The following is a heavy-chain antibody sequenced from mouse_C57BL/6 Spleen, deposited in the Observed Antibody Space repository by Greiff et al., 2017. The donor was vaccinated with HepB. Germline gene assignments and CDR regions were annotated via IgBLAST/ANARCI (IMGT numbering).Heavy chain of an antibody. CDR2: IYPRSGNT. Sequence: VHLVESGAELARPGASVKLSCKASGYTFTSYGISWVKQRTGQGLEWIGEIYPRSGNTYYNEKFKGKATLTADKSSSTAYMELRSLTSEDSAVYFCARGGYYGSRSWYFDVWGTGTTVTVSS. CDR1: GYTFTSYG. CDR3: ARGGYYGSRSWYFDV. V-gene: IGHV1-81*01. J-gene: IGHJ1*03. D-gene: IGHD1-1*01.